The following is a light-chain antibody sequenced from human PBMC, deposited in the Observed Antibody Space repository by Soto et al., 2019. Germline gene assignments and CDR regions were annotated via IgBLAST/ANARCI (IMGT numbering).Light chain of an antibody. CDR2: DVN. CDR1: SSDVGGYNY. V-gene: IGLV2-11*01. CDR3: CSYGGNDIFV. Sequence: QSVLSQPRSVSGSPGQSVTISCTGTSSDVGGYNYVSWYQQYPGKAPKLVIYDVNERPSGVPDRFSGSKSGNTASLTISGLQTEDEADYYCCSYGGNDIFVFGSGTKLTVL. J-gene: IGLJ1*01.